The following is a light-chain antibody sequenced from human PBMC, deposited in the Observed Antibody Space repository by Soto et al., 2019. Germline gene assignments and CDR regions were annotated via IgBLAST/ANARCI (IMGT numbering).Light chain of an antibody. J-gene: IGKJ1*01. Sequence: DIQMTQSPSTLSASVGERATITCRASQTISSWLAWYQQKPGKAPKLLIYAASSLQSGVPARFSGSGSGTEFTLTISSLQPEDFAADYCLQDYNYPRTFGQGTKVDIK. CDR2: AAS. V-gene: IGKV1-5*01. CDR3: LQDYNYPRT. CDR1: QTISSW.